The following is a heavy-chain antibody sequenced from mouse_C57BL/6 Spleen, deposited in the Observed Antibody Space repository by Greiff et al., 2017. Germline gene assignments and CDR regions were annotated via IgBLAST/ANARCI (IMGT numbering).Heavy chain of an antibody. Sequence: EVQRVESGGGLVKPGGSLKLSCAASGFTFSDYGMHWVRQAPEKGLEWVAYISSGSSTIYYADTVKGRFTISRDNAKNTLFLQMTSLRSEDTAMYYCARRETGTDWYFDVWGTGTTVTVSS. J-gene: IGHJ1*03. CDR3: ARRETGTDWYFDV. V-gene: IGHV5-17*01. CDR1: GFTFSDYG. CDR2: ISSGSSTI. D-gene: IGHD4-1*01.